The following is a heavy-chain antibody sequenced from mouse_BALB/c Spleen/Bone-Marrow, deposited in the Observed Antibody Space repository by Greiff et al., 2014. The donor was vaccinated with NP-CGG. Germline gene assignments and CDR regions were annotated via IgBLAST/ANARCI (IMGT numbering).Heavy chain of an antibody. CDR2: ISDGGSYT. D-gene: IGHD1-1*01. V-gene: IGHV5-4*02. Sequence: EVMLVESGGGLVKPGGSLKLSCAASGFTFSDCYMYWVRQTPEKRLEWVATISDGGSYTYYPDSVKGRFTISRDNAKNNPYLQMSSLKSEDTAIYYCAREGNYGYFDYWGQGTTLTVSS. CDR3: AREGNYGYFDY. J-gene: IGHJ2*01. CDR1: GFTFSDCY.